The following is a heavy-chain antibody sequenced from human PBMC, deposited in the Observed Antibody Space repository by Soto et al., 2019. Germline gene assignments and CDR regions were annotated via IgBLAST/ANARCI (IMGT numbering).Heavy chain of an antibody. J-gene: IGHJ4*02. V-gene: IGHV3-30*18. Sequence: QVQLVESGEGVVQPGRSLRLSCAASGFTFSSYGMHWVRQAPGKGLEWVAVISYDGSNKYYADSVKGRFTISRDNSKNTLYLQMNSLRAEDTAVYYCAKDSYKVVVTPEFDYWGQGTLVTVSS. CDR1: GFTFSSYG. CDR2: ISYDGSNK. D-gene: IGHD2-21*02. CDR3: AKDSYKVVVTPEFDY.